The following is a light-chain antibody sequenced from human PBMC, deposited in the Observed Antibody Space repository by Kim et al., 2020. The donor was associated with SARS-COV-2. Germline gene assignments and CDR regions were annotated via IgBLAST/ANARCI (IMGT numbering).Light chain of an antibody. CDR2: QDS. Sequence: ASQGQTARITCAGDRLGDKYACWYQPKPGQSPVLVIDQDSKRRSGIPERFSGTSSGNTATLPISGTQAMDGADYYCQAWDSSTAVFGGGTQLTVL. CDR1: RLGDKY. V-gene: IGLV3-1*01. CDR3: QAWDSSTAV. J-gene: IGLJ2*01.